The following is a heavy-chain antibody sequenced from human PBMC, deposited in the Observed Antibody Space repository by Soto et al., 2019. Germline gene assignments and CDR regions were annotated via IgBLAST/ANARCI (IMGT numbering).Heavy chain of an antibody. D-gene: IGHD4-17*01. Sequence: GASVKVSCKASGYTFTSYAMHWVRQAPGQRLEWMGWINAGNGNTKYSQKFQGRVTITRDTSASTAYMELSSLRSEDTALYYCARAPSTVTTQSGKTGWFDPWGQGTLVTVSS. V-gene: IGHV1-3*01. J-gene: IGHJ5*02. CDR1: GYTFTSYA. CDR3: ARAPSTVTTQSGKTGWFDP. CDR2: INAGNGNT.